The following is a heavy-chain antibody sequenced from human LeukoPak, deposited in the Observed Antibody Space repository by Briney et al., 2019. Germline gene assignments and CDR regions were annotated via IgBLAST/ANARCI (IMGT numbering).Heavy chain of an antibody. CDR2: ISDSGSTT. D-gene: IGHD6-19*01. J-gene: IGHJ4*02. CDR1: GFTFSSYA. Sequence: GGSLRLSCAGSGFTFSSYAMAWVRQAPGKGLEWVSGISDSGSTTDYADSVKGRFTISRDNSKNTLYLQMNSLRAEDTAVYYCAKDHSSGWYWLVYWGQGTLVTVSS. CDR3: AKDHSSGWYWLVY. V-gene: IGHV3-23*01.